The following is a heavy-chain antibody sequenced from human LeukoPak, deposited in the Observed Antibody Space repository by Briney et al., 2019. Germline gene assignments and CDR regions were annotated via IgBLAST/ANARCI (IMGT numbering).Heavy chain of an antibody. J-gene: IGHJ4*02. CDR3: ASHGDYELDY. D-gene: IGHD4-17*01. CDR1: GYTFTNHD. CDR2: MNPNSGKT. Sequence: PRASVKVSCKASGYTFTNHDINWVRQAAGQGLEWMGWMNPNSGKTGYAQKFQGRVTITRSTSITTAYMELSSLRSDDTAVYYCASHGDYELDYWGQGTLVTVSS. V-gene: IGHV1-8*01.